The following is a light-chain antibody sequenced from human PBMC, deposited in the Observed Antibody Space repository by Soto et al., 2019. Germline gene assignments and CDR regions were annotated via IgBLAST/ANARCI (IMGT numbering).Light chain of an antibody. J-gene: IGLJ2*01. CDR1: SSDVGGYKY. CDR3: SSYTISSTVV. CDR2: EVS. Sequence: QSVLTQPASVSGSPGQSITISCTGTSSDVGGYKYVSWYQHHPGKAPKLIIYEVSNRPSGVSNRFSGSKSGNTASLTISGLQAEDGADYYCSSYTISSTVVFGGGTKVTVL. V-gene: IGLV2-14*01.